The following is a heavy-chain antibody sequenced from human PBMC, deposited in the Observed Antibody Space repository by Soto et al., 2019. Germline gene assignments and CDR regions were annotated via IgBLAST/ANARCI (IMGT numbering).Heavy chain of an antibody. D-gene: IGHD2-15*01. CDR1: GFTVSSKY. J-gene: IGHJ6*04. V-gene: IGHV3-66*01. CDR2: IQSGGPT. Sequence: EVHLVESGGGLVQPGGSLRLSCAASGFTVSSKYMSWVRQTPGKGLEWVSLIQSGGPTYYADSVKGRFSISRDTSENTLHLQMDSVRAEDTDVYYCARDDVLCDGGRCYGVPLDVWGKETTVTVSS. CDR3: ARDDVLCDGGRCYGVPLDV.